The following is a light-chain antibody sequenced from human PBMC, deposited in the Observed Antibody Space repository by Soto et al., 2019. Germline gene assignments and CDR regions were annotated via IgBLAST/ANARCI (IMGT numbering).Light chain of an antibody. CDR3: QQYATSPLT. CDR1: QSITTS. J-gene: IGKJ4*01. V-gene: IGKV3-20*01. CDR2: DAS. Sequence: EIVLTQSPGTVSLSPGERATLSCRASQSITTSLAWYQRKPGQAPRLLIYDASTRATAIPDRFSGSGSGTDCTLTLSTLEAEDFAVYYCQQYATSPLTFGGGTKVEIK.